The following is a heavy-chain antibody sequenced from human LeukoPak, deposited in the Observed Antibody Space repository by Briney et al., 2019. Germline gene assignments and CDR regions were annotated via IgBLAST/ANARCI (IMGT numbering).Heavy chain of an antibody. D-gene: IGHD3-10*01. Sequence: PGGSLRLSCSASGFTFSNYAMHWVRQAPGKGLEYASAISSSGGSTYYADSVKGRFIISRDNSKNTLSLQMSGLRPEDTAVYFCVRSAGWFDPWGQGTLVTVSS. V-gene: IGHV3-64D*09. CDR1: GFTFSNYA. CDR3: VRSAGWFDP. CDR2: ISSSGGST. J-gene: IGHJ5*02.